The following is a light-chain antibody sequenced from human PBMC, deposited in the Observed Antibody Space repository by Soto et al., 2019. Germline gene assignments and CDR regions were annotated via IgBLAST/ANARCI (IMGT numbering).Light chain of an antibody. CDR3: MQGTHWPPIT. CDR1: QGFVHSDASTY. V-gene: IGKV2-30*02. CDR2: KVS. J-gene: IGKJ5*01. Sequence: DVGLTQNPLSLPVTLGQAASISCRSSQGFVHSDASTYLSWFHQRQGHSPRRLIHKVSNRDSGVPDRFSGSGSGTDFTLKISRVEAEDVGVYYCMQGTHWPPITFGQGTRLEVK.